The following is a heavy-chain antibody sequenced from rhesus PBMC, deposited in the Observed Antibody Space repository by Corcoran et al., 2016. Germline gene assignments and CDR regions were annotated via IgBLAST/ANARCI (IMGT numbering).Heavy chain of an antibody. D-gene: IGHD5-12*01. V-gene: IGHV4-165*02. J-gene: IGHJ6*01. CDR2: IGGSSGHT. CDR1: GGSISGYY. CDR3: ARSGYSGLDS. Sequence: QVQLQESGPGLVKPSETLSLTCAVSGGSISGYYWHWIRQPPGRGLGWMGSIGGSSGHTSYNPSLTVRVTISTNTSKNLFSLRLSSVTAADTAVYYCARSGYSGLDSWGQGVVVTVSS.